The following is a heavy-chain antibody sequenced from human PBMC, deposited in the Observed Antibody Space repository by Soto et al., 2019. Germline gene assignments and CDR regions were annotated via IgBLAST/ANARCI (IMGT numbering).Heavy chain of an antibody. CDR3: ARVGGFWSGYSPIDY. J-gene: IGHJ4*02. D-gene: IGHD3-3*01. Sequence: SETLSLTCAVYVGSFSGYYWSWIRQPPGKGLEWIGEINHSGSTNYNPSLKSRVTISVDTSKNQFSLKLSSVTAADTAVYYCARVGGFWSGYSPIDYWGQGTLVTVSS. CDR1: VGSFSGYY. V-gene: IGHV4-34*01. CDR2: INHSGST.